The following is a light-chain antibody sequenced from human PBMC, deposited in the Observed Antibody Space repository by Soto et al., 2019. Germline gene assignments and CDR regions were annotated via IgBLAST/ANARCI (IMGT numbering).Light chain of an antibody. Sequence: IQMTQSPSSLSASVGDRVTITCQASQDISNYLNWYQQKPGKAPKLLIYDASNLETGVPSRFSGSGSGTDFTFTISSLQPEDIGSYYCQPYDNLPPFTFGPWTKVDIK. V-gene: IGKV1-33*01. CDR1: QDISNY. CDR3: QPYDNLPPFT. J-gene: IGKJ3*01. CDR2: DAS.